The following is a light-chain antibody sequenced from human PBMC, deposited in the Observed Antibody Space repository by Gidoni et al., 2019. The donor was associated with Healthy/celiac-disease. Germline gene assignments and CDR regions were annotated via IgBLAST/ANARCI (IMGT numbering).Light chain of an antibody. CDR3: QQYGSSPTWT. J-gene: IGKJ1*01. V-gene: IGKV3-20*01. CDR1: QSVSSSY. Sequence: EIVFPHSPGTLSLSPGERATLSCRASQSVSSSYLAWYQQKPGQAPRLLIYGASSRATGIPDRLSGSGSGTDFTLTISRLEPEDFAVYYCQQYGSSPTWTFGQGTKVEIK. CDR2: GAS.